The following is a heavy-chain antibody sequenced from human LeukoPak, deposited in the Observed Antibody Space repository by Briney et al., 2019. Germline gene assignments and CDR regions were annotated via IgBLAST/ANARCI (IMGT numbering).Heavy chain of an antibody. Sequence: ASVRVSFKASGYTFTMYDINWGRQAPGQGGEWMGWMTPNSGNTGYAQKFQRRVTMTRTTSISTAYMELSSLRSEDTAVYYCARGQGAAAAVDYWGQGPLVTVSS. CDR1: GYTFTMYD. J-gene: IGHJ4*02. CDR3: ARGQGAAAAVDY. CDR2: MTPNSGNT. D-gene: IGHD6-13*01. V-gene: IGHV1-8*01.